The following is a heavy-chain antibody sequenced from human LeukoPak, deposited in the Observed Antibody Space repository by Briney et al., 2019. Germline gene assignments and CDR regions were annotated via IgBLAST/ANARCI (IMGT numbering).Heavy chain of an antibody. Sequence: GGSLRLSCAASGFTFSSYWMSWVRQAPGKGLEWVANIKQDGSEKYYVDSVTGRFTISRDNAKNSLYLQMNSLRAEDTAVYYCARDYDFWSGYFRHTLFDYWGQGTLVTVSS. CDR1: GFTFSSYW. D-gene: IGHD3-3*01. J-gene: IGHJ4*02. V-gene: IGHV3-7*01. CDR2: IKQDGSEK. CDR3: ARDYDFWSGYFRHTLFDY.